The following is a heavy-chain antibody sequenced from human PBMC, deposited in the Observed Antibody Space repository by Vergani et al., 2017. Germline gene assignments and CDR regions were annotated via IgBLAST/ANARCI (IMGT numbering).Heavy chain of an antibody. CDR1: GFTFSSYA. J-gene: IGHJ6*02. Sequence: QVQLVESGGGVVQPGRSLRLSCAASGFTFSSYAMHWVRQAPGKGLEWVAVISYDGSNKYYADSVKGRFTISRDNSKNTLYLQMNSLRAEDTAVYYCARERGAPGAVAGTPGGMDVWGQGTTVTVSS. D-gene: IGHD6-19*01. CDR3: ARERGAPGAVAGTPGGMDV. V-gene: IGHV3-30-3*01. CDR2: ISYDGSNK.